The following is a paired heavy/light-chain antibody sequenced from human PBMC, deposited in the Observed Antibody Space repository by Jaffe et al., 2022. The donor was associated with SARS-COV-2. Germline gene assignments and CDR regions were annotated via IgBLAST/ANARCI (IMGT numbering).Heavy chain of an antibody. D-gene: IGHD3-22*01. J-gene: IGHJ4*02. V-gene: IGHV4-39*01. Sequence: QLQLQESGPGLVKPSETLSLTCTVSGDSISSTTYYWGWIRQPPGKGLQWIGSLFYTGHTYYNPSLSSRITISVDTSKNQFSLKLSSVTAADTAVYYCARQQFYYDSNYYKNLYYFDYWGQGALVTVSS. CDR1: GDSISSTTYY. CDR2: LFYTGHT. CDR3: ARQQFYYDSNYYKNLYYFDY.
Light chain of an antibody. CDR3: QQSYIAPLT. Sequence: DIQMTQSPSSLSASVGDRVTITCRASQSISKYLNWYQQKPGKAPKLLIYDASSLQSGVPSRFSGSGSGTDFTLTISSLQPEDFATYYCQQSYIAPLTFGGGTKVEIK. CDR1: QSISKY. J-gene: IGKJ4*02. CDR2: DAS. V-gene: IGKV1-39*01.